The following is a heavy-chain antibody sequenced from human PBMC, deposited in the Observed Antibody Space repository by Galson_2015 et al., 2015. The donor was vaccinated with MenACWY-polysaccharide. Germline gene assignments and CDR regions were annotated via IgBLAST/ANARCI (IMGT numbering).Heavy chain of an antibody. V-gene: IGHV3-23*01. CDR3: GKGWTTVTA. CDR1: GFTFSCYA. Sequence: SLRLSCAASGFTFSCYAMSWVRQAPGKGLEWVSSISGSGGSTPYGGSLRGRVTLSRDHSKNTLYLQMNSLSVEDTAVYYCGKGWTTVTAGGQGTLVTVSS. D-gene: IGHD4-17*01. CDR2: ISGSGGST. J-gene: IGHJ4*02.